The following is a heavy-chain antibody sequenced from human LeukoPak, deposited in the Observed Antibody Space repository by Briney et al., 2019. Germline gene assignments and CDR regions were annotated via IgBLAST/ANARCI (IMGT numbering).Heavy chain of an antibody. Sequence: GGSLRLSCAASGFTFSSYAMNWVRQAPGKGLEWVSAITSAGNTYYADSVKGRFTISRDSSKNTLYLQMNSLRSEDTAVYYCAKGGGPYHLPTDYWGQGTLVTVSS. V-gene: IGHV3-23*01. D-gene: IGHD2-2*01. CDR2: ITSAGNT. CDR3: AKGGGPYHLPTDY. J-gene: IGHJ4*02. CDR1: GFTFSSYA.